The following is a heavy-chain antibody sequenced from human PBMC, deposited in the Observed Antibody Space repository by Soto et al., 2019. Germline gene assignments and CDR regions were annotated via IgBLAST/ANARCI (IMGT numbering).Heavy chain of an antibody. J-gene: IGHJ6*02. CDR3: ASDCIKIFGVVIREIYYYGMDV. CDR2: INPSGGST. V-gene: IGHV1-46*01. D-gene: IGHD3-3*01. CDR1: GYTFTSYY. Sequence: GASVKVSCKASGYTFTSYYMHWVRQAPGQGLEWMGIINPSGGSTSYAQKFQGRVTMTRDTSTSTVYMELSSLRSEDTAVYYCASDCIKIFGVVIREIYYYGMDVWGQGTTVTVSS.